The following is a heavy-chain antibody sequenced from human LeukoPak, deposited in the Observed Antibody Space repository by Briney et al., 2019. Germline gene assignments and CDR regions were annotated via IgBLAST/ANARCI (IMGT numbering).Heavy chain of an antibody. CDR2: IYYSGST. J-gene: IGHJ5*02. CDR3: ARVEYYYDSSGYYYGWFDP. Sequence: SETLSLTCTVSGGSISSSSYYWGWIRQPPGKGLEWIVSIYYSGSTYYNPSLKSRVTISVDTSKNQFSLKLSSVTAADTAVYYCARVEYYYDSSGYYYGWFDPRGQGTLVTVSS. V-gene: IGHV4-39*07. CDR1: GGSISSSSYY. D-gene: IGHD3-22*01.